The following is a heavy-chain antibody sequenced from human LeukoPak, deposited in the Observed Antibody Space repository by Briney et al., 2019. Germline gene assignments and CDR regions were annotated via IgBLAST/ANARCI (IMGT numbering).Heavy chain of an antibody. CDR3: ARVVIDYYYYGMDV. Sequence: GGSLRLSCAASGFTFSSYWTSWVRQAPGKGLEWVANIKQDGSEKYYVDSVKGRFTISRDNAKNSLYLQMNSLRAEDTAVYYCARVVIDYYYYGMDVWGKGTTVTVSS. D-gene: IGHD3-16*02. J-gene: IGHJ6*04. CDR2: IKQDGSEK. CDR1: GFTFSSYW. V-gene: IGHV3-7*03.